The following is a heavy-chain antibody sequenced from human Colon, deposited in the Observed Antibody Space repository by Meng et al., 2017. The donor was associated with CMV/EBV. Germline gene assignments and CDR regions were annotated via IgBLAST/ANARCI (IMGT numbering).Heavy chain of an antibody. CDR3: ALRGSSGWYGADY. V-gene: IGHV1-2*02. D-gene: IGHD6-19*01. CDR2: INPNSGGT. J-gene: IGHJ4*02. CDR1: GGTSSSYA. Sequence: ASVKVSCKASGGTSSSYAIHWVRQAPGQGLEWMGWINPNSGGTNYAQKFQGRVTMTRDTSISTAYMELSRLRSDDTAVYYCALRGSSGWYGADYWGQGTLVTVSS.